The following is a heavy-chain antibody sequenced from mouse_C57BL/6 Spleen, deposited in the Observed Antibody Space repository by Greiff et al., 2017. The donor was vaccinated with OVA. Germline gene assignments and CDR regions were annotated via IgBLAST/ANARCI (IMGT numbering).Heavy chain of an antibody. Sequence: QVQLKESGAELAKPGASVKLSCKASGYTFTSYWMHWVKQRPGQGLEWIGYINPSSGYTKYNQKFKDKATLTADKSSSTAYMQLSSLTYEDSAVYYCATLPRKNYAMDYWGQGTSVTVSS. CDR3: ATLPRKNYAMDY. V-gene: IGHV1-7*01. CDR2: INPSSGYT. J-gene: IGHJ4*01. CDR1: GYTFTSYW.